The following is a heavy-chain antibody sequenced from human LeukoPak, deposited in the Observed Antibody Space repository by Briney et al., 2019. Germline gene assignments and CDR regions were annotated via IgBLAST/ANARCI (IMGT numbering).Heavy chain of an antibody. J-gene: IGHJ5*02. CDR2: ISSSGSTI. D-gene: IGHD1-26*01. V-gene: IGHV3-48*03. CDR1: GFTFSSYV. Sequence: GGSLRLSCAASGFTFSSYVMNWVRQAPGKGLEWVSYISSSGSTIYYADSVKGRFTISRDNAKNSLYLQMNSLRAEDTAVYYCAREGGSYFDNWFDPWGQGTLVTVSS. CDR3: AREGGSYFDNWFDP.